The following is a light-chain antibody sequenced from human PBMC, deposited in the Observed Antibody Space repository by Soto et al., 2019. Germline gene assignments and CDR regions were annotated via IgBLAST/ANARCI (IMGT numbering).Light chain of an antibody. J-gene: IGKJ1*01. CDR3: QQSYHTPQT. V-gene: IGKV1-39*01. CDR1: QSISNY. Sequence: DIQMTQSPSSLSASVGDRVTITCRASQSISNYLNWYQQKPGKAPKLLIYAASSLQSGVPSRFSGSGSGTDFTLTISSLQPEDFATYYCQQSYHTPQTFGQGTKVEIK. CDR2: AAS.